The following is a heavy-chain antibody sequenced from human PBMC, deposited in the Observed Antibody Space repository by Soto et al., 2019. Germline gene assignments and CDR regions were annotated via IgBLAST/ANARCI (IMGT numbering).Heavy chain of an antibody. Sequence: EVQLEQSGAEVKKPGESLKISCKGSGYSSATYWIGWVRQMPEEGLEWMGIIYPSDSDIRYSPSFQGQVTISADKSTTTAYLQWSSLKASDTAIYYCVTRASWIGGSCYQDYYFDVWGRGTLVTVSS. CDR2: IYPSDSDI. J-gene: IGHJ2*01. CDR1: GYSSATYW. D-gene: IGHD2-15*01. V-gene: IGHV5-51*03. CDR3: VTRASWIGGSCYQDYYFDV.